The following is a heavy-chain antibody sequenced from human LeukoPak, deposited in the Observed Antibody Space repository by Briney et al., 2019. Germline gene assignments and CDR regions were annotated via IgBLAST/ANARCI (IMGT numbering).Heavy chain of an antibody. CDR2: INHSGST. CDR3: ARQRRGYCSSTSCLNWFDP. Sequence: SETLSLTCAVYGGSFSGYYWSWIRQPPGTGLEWIGEINHSGSTNYNPSLKSRVTISVDTSKTQYSLKLSSVTAADTAVYYCARQRRGYCSSTSCLNWFDPWGQGTLVTVSS. V-gene: IGHV4-34*01. D-gene: IGHD2-2*01. J-gene: IGHJ5*02. CDR1: GGSFSGYY.